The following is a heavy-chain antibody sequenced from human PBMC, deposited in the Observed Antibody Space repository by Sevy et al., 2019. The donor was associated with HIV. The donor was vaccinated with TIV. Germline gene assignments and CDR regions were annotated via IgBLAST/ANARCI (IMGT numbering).Heavy chain of an antibody. Sequence: GGSLRLSCAASGFTFSNAWMSWVRQAPGKGLEWVGRIKSKTDGGTTDYAAPVKSRFTISRDNSKNTLYLQMNRLKTADTAIYYCTTDSKTRGLSALLDYWGQGTLVTVSS. D-gene: IGHD3-10*01. CDR1: GFTFSNAW. CDR2: IKSKTDGGTT. J-gene: IGHJ4*02. V-gene: IGHV3-15*01. CDR3: TTDSKTRGLSALLDY.